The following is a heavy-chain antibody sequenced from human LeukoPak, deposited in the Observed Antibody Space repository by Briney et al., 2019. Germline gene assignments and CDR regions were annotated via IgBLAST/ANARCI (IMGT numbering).Heavy chain of an antibody. V-gene: IGHV4-59*08. J-gene: IGHJ4*02. D-gene: IGHD2-15*01. Sequence: SETLSLTCTVSGGSISSYYWSWIRQPPGKGLEWIGYIYYSGGTNYNPSLKSRVAISVDTSKNQFSLKLSSVTAADTAVYYCASWRGYSIDYWGQGTLVTVSS. CDR1: GGSISSYY. CDR2: IYYSGGT. CDR3: ASWRGYSIDY.